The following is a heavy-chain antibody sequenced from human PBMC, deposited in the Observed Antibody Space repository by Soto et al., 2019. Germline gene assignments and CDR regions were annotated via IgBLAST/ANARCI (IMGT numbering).Heavy chain of an antibody. CDR3: AKYTVESGNDY. CDR1: GFTFSDYY. J-gene: IGHJ4*02. CDR2: ISSSSSDT. V-gene: IGHV3-11*05. Sequence: QVEMVESGGGLVKPGGSLRLSCAASGFTFSDYYMSWLRQAPGKGLEWVSYISSSSSDTHYADSVKWRFTISRDNAKNFFALQMNSLRAEDTAVYYYAKYTVESGNDYWGQGTLFTVSS. D-gene: IGHD4-4*01.